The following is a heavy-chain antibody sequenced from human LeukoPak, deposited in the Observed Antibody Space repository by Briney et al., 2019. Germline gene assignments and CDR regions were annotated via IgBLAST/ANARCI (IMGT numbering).Heavy chain of an antibody. CDR1: GFTFSSYG. V-gene: IGHV3-23*01. J-gene: IGHJ6*03. CDR2: ISGSGDST. CDR3: AKGSYGDSYHYYYYMDV. D-gene: IGHD4-17*01. Sequence: PGGSLRLSCAASGFTFSSYGMSWVRQAPGKGLEWVSAISGSGDSTYYADSVKGRFTISRDNSKNTLYLQMNSLRAEDTAVYYCAKGSYGDSYHYYYYMDVWGKGTTVTISS.